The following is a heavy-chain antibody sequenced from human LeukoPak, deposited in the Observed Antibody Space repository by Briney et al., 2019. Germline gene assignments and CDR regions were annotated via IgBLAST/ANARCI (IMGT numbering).Heavy chain of an antibody. CDR3: AKPHYSGSGSHSREDY. CDR1: GFTFDDYA. CDR2: ISGSGDDT. J-gene: IGHJ4*02. V-gene: IGHV3-23*01. D-gene: IGHD3-10*01. Sequence: GGSLRLSCAASGFTFDDYAMTWVRQAPGKGLECVSAISGSGDDTYYADSVKGRFTISRDNSKITVYLQMSSLRAEDTAVYYCAKPHYSGSGSHSREDYWGQGTLVTVSS.